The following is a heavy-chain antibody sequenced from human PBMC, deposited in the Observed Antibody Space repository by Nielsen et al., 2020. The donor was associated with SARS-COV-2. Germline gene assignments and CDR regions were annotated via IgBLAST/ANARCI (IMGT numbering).Heavy chain of an antibody. D-gene: IGHD5-18*01. V-gene: IGHV5-51*01. J-gene: IGHJ4*02. CDR2: IYPGDSET. CDR3: ARNTAMVTNFDY. CDR1: GYTFTSYC. Sequence: GESLKISCKGSGYTFTSYCIGWVRQTPGKGLEWMGIIYPGDSETRYSPSFQGQVTISADKSISTAYLQWSSLKASDTAMYYCARNTAMVTNFDYWGQGTLVTVSS.